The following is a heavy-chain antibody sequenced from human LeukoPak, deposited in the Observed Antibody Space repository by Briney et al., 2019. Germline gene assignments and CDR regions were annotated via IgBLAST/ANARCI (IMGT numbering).Heavy chain of an antibody. V-gene: IGHV1-18*01. CDR1: GYTFTSYG. CDR3: ARDRREIIITFGGVIAPGDT. Sequence: GASVKVSCKASGYTFTSYGISWVRQAPGQGLEWMGWISAYNGNTNYAQKLQGRVTMTTDTSTSTAYMELRSLRSDDTAVYYCARDRREIIITFGGVIAPGDTWGQGTLGTVSS. D-gene: IGHD3-16*02. CDR2: ISAYNGNT. J-gene: IGHJ4*02.